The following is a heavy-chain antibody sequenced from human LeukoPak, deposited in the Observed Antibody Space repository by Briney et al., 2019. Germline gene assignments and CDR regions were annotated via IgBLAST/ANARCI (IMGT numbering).Heavy chain of an antibody. J-gene: IGHJ4*02. D-gene: IGHD4/OR15-4a*01. CDR2: ISDDGNSD. Sequence: GGSLRLSCTVSRFTFSNYGMNWVRQAPGKGLEWVAVISDDGNSDFYADSVKGRFTISRDNSKNRLYLQMNSLRTEDTAVYYCAKGLRYFDYWGQGTLVTVSS. CDR3: AKGLRYFDY. CDR1: RFTFSNYG. V-gene: IGHV3-30*18.